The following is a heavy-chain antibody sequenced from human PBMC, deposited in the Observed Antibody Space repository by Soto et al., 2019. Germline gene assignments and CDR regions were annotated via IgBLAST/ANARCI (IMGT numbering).Heavy chain of an antibody. D-gene: IGHD2-21*02. CDR1: GFSVSSKY. CDR3: HKPVTEDAFDI. CDR2: IYSDSST. J-gene: IGHJ3*02. Sequence: EVQLVESGGGLVQPGGSLRLSCAASGFSVSSKYMSWVRQSPGKGLEWVSVIYSDSSTYYADSVKGRFTVSRHNSKNTLYLQMNSLRAEDTAVYYCHKPVTEDAFDIWGQGTMVTVSS. V-gene: IGHV3-53*04.